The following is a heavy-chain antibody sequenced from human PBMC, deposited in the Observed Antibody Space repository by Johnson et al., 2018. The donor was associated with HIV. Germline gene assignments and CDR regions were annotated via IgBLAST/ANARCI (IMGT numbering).Heavy chain of an antibody. CDR1: GFTFSTYA. Sequence: EVQLVESGGGLVQPGGSLRLSCVASGFTFSTYAMSWVRQAPGKGLEWVSAVSGSGGSTYYADSVKGRFAFSRDNSKNTLFLQMNSLRADDTAIYYCARALGGVTLVGPFDMWGQGTMVTVSS. D-gene: IGHD2-21*02. V-gene: IGHV3-23*04. CDR2: VSGSGGST. J-gene: IGHJ3*02. CDR3: ARALGGVTLVGPFDM.